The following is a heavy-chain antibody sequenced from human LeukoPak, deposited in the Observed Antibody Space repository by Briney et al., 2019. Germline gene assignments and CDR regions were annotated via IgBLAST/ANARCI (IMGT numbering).Heavy chain of an antibody. J-gene: IGHJ4*02. D-gene: IGHD6-13*01. CDR1: GGSISSYY. CDR2: IYYSGST. Sequence: PSETLSLTCTVSGGSISSYYWSWIRQPPGKGLEWIGYIYYSGSTNYNPSLKSRVTISVDTSKNQFSLKLSSVTAADTAVYYCAGIAAVRRRIDYWGQGTLVTVSS. V-gene: IGHV4-59*01. CDR3: AGIAAVRRRIDY.